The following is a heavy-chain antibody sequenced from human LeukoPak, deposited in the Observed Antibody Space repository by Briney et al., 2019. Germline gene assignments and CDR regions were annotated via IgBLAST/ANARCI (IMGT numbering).Heavy chain of an antibody. Sequence: GGSLRLSCAASGFTFSSYSMNWVRQAPGKGLEWVSSISSSSSYIYYADSVKGRFTISRDNAKNSLYLQVNSLRAEDTAVYYCARDRTWGSSDYWGQGTLVTVSS. V-gene: IGHV3-21*01. J-gene: IGHJ4*02. CDR3: ARDRTWGSSDY. D-gene: IGHD3-10*01. CDR1: GFTFSSYS. CDR2: ISSSSSYI.